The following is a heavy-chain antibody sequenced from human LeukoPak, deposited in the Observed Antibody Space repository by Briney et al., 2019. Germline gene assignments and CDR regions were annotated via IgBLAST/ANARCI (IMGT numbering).Heavy chain of an antibody. D-gene: IGHD3-3*01. CDR3: ARDLHYDIWSGYSD. CDR2: ISSSSSYT. Sequence: GGSLRLSCAASGFTFSNCYMSWIRQPPGKGLEWVSYISSSSSYTNHADSVKGRFTISRDKAKNSLYLQMSSLRAEDTAVYYWARDLHYDIWSGYSDWGQGTLGTVSS. J-gene: IGHJ4*02. CDR1: GFTFSNCY. V-gene: IGHV3-11*06.